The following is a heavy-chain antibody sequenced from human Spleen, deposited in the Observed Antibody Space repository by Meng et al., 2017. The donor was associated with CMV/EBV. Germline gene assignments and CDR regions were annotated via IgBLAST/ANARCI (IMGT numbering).Heavy chain of an antibody. Sequence: SVKVSCKASGGTFSNQAVIWVRQAPGQGLEWMGGIIPIYGTPNYAQKFQDRVTITTDESASTAYMELSSLRSEDTAVYYCARDGRPRDGGYNLIGFDYWGQGTLVTVSS. CDR2: IIPIYGTP. D-gene: IGHD5-24*01. V-gene: IGHV1-69*05. CDR3: ARDGRPRDGGYNLIGFDY. CDR1: GGTFSNQA. J-gene: IGHJ4*02.